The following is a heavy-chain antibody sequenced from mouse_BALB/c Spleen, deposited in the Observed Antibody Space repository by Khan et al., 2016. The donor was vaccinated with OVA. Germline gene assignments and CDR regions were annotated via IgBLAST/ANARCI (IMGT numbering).Heavy chain of an antibody. D-gene: IGHD1-1*01. J-gene: IGHJ3*01. V-gene: IGHV5-6*01. CDR2: VSTGGHYT. CDR3: ARLAYYYDSEGFAY. CDR1: GFTFSTYG. Sequence: EVELVESGGDVVKPGGSLKLSCAASGFTFSTYGMSWVRQTPDKRLEWVATVSTGGHYTYYPDTVYGRFTTSRDNAKNTLYLQMSSLKSEDTAMFYCARLAYYYDSEGFAYWGQGTLVTVSA.